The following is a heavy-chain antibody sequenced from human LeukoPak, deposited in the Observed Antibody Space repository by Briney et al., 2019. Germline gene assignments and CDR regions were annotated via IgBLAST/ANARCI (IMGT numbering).Heavy chain of an antibody. CDR3: ARASGYSYGPRGNYFDY. CDR1: GLTFSSYA. CDR2: ISYDGSNK. J-gene: IGHJ4*02. V-gene: IGHV3-30*04. D-gene: IGHD5-18*01. Sequence: QTGRSLRLSCAASGLTFSSYAMHWVRQAPGKGLEWVAVISYDGSNKYYADSVKGRFTISRDNSKNTLYLQMNSLRAEDTAVYYCARASGYSYGPRGNYFDYWGQGTLVTVSS.